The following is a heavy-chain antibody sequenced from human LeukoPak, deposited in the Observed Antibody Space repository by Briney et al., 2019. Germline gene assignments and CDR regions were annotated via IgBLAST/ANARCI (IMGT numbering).Heavy chain of an antibody. J-gene: IGHJ6*02. CDR1: GFTFSSYE. CDR2: ISSSGSTI. CDR3: SRERVAVAGTVAPYYYYGMDV. Sequence: GGSLRLSCAAPGFTFSSYEMNWVRQAPGKGLEWVSYISSSGSTIYYADSVKGRFTISRDNAKNSLYLQMNSLRAEDTAVYYCSRERVAVAGTVAPYYYYGMDVWGQGTTVTVSS. D-gene: IGHD6-19*01. V-gene: IGHV3-48*03.